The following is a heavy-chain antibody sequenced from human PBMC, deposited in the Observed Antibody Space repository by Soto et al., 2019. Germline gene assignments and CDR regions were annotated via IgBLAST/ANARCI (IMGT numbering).Heavy chain of an antibody. CDR2: IYPGDSDT. J-gene: IGHJ6*02. V-gene: IGHV5-51*01. CDR3: ARHKGGSGYYDSSGYYYPSDV. D-gene: IGHD3-22*01. CDR1: GYSVTSYW. Sequence: PGESLKISCKGSGYSVTSYWIGWVRQMPGKGLEWMGIIYPGDSDTRYSPSFQGQVTISADKSISTAYLQWSSLKASDTAMYYCARHKGGSGYYDSSGYYYPSDVWGQGTTVTVSS.